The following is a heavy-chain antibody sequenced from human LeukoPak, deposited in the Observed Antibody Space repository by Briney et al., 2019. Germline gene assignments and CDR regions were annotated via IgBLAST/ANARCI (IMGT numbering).Heavy chain of an antibody. J-gene: IGHJ4*02. CDR2: ISTYNGNT. V-gene: IGHV1-18*01. D-gene: IGHD1-26*01. CDR1: GYTFNNYD. CDR3: ARLIVGATHLDY. Sequence: ASVKVSCKASGYTFNNYDISWVRQAPGEGLEWMGWISTYNGNTNYAQKLQGRVTMTTDTSTSTAYMELRSLRSDDTAVYYCARLIVGATHLDYWGQGTLVTVSS.